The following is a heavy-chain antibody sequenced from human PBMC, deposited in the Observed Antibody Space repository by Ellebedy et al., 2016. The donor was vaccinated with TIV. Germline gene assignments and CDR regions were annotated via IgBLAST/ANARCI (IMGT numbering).Heavy chain of an antibody. D-gene: IGHD1-14*01. Sequence: GGSLRLXXAASGFTFSSYSMNWVRQAPGKGLEWVSSISSSSSYIYYADSVKGRFTISRDNAKNSLYLQMNSLRAEDTAVYYCARDGIRGLRGGFDYWGQGTLVTVSS. CDR1: GFTFSSYS. CDR2: ISSSSSYI. V-gene: IGHV3-21*01. CDR3: ARDGIRGLRGGFDY. J-gene: IGHJ4*02.